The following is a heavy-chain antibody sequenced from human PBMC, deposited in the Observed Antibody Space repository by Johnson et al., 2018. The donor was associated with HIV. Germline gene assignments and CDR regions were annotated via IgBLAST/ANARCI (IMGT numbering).Heavy chain of an antibody. Sequence: QVHLVESGGGLVKPGGSLRLSCVVSGFTFRDYYMSLIRQAPGKGLEWVSYISSSGTTIYYADSVKGRFTISRDNVKNSLYLQMNSLRAEDTAVYYCARVPSGTPSSIWGQGTKVTVS. CDR2: ISSSGTTI. CDR1: GFTFRDYY. J-gene: IGHJ3*02. D-gene: IGHD1-1*01. V-gene: IGHV3-11*04. CDR3: ARVPSGTPSSI.